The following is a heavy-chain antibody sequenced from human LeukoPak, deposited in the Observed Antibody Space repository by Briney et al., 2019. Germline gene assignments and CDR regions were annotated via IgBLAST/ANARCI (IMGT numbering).Heavy chain of an antibody. CDR2: ISSRSNTI. Sequence: GGSLRLSCAASGFTFSDYYMSWIRQAPGKGLEWVSYISSRSNTIYYADSVKGRFTISRDNAKNSLYLHMNSLRSEDTAVYYCARWGRTYNILTGYSYWGQGTVVTVSS. CDR1: GFTFSDYY. V-gene: IGHV3-11*01. CDR3: ARWGRTYNILTGYSY. D-gene: IGHD3-9*01. J-gene: IGHJ4*02.